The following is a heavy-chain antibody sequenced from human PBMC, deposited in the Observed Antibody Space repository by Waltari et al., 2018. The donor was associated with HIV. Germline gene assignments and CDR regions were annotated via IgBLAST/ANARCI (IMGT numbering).Heavy chain of an antibody. J-gene: IGHJ6*02. CDR2: IRYDGNTK. D-gene: IGHD2-15*01. Sequence: QGQVVESGGGVVQPGGCLRLACAASGFRFRISGMHWVHQDPAKGLEWVTFIRYDGNTKYYADSVKGRFTISRDNSKNTLYLQMSSLRAEDTAVYYCAKELRSGYSYYYYGMDVWGQGTTVTVSS. V-gene: IGHV3-30*02. CDR3: AKELRSGYSYYYYGMDV. CDR1: GFRFRISG.